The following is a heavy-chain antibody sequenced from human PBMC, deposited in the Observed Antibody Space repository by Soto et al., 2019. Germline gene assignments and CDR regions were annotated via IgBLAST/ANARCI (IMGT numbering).Heavy chain of an antibody. D-gene: IGHD2-2*01. CDR3: ARDRQVPYGYGMDV. CDR2: IWFDGSKK. CDR1: GFTFRSYG. Sequence: QMQLVESGGGVVQPGRSLRLSCAASGFTFRSYGIHWVRQAPGKGLEWVALIWFDGSKKYYVDSVKGRFAVSRDNSKNTLYVQMNSLRVEDTAVYYCARDRQVPYGYGMDVWGQGTTVTVSS. V-gene: IGHV3-33*01. J-gene: IGHJ6*02.